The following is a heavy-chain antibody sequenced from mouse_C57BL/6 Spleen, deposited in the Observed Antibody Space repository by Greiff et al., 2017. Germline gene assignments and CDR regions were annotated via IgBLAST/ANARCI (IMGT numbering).Heavy chain of an antibody. CDR2: INPRNGGT. J-gene: IGHJ3*01. V-gene: IGHV1-53*01. CDR1: GYTFTSYW. D-gene: IGHD1-1*01. CDR3: ARRGGYYGDRDWFAY. Sequence: VQLQQPGTELVKPGASVKLSCKASGYTFTSYWMHWVKQRPGQGLEWIGNINPRNGGTNYNEKFKSKATLTVDKSSSTAYMQLSSLTSEDSAVYYGARRGGYYGDRDWFAYWGQGTLVTVSA.